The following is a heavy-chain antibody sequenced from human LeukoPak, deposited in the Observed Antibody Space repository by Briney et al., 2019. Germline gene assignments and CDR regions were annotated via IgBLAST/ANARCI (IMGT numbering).Heavy chain of an antibody. CDR1: GFTFSSYW. J-gene: IGHJ4*02. V-gene: IGHV3-7*01. CDR3: AGDQDGDFLDY. Sequence: GGSLRLSCAASGFTFSSYWMSWVRQAPGKGLEWVANIKQDGSEKYYVDSVKGRFTISRDNAKNSLYLQMNSLRAEDTAVYYCAGDQDGDFLDYWGQGTLVTVSS. D-gene: IGHD4-17*01. CDR2: IKQDGSEK.